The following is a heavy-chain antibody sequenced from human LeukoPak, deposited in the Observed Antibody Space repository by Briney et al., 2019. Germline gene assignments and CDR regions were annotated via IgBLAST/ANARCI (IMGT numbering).Heavy chain of an antibody. D-gene: IGHD3-16*01. J-gene: IGHJ4*02. CDR1: GFTFSSYS. CDR3: ARDSSSTFTFDY. Sequence: GGSTLLCCAASGFTFSSYSMNWLRQAPGKGLEWVSSISSSSSYIYIAGSLKERFTISRDNAKNSLYLQVNSLRAEDTAVYYCARDSSSTFTFDYWGQ. CDR2: ISSSSSYI. V-gene: IGHV3-21*01.